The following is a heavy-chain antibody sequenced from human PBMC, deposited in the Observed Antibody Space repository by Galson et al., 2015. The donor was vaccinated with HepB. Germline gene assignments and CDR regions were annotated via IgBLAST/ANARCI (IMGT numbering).Heavy chain of an antibody. Sequence: SLRLSCAASGFTFNKYGMHWVRQAPGMGLEWLAIISDDGNDKYYADSVKGRFTISRDNSKNTLYLQMSSLTADDTAIYYCAKGWDSGSYASYFDWWGQGTLVTVSS. D-gene: IGHD1-26*01. CDR3: AKGWDSGSYASYFDW. V-gene: IGHV3-30*19. CDR1: GFTFNKYG. CDR2: ISDDGNDK. J-gene: IGHJ4*02.